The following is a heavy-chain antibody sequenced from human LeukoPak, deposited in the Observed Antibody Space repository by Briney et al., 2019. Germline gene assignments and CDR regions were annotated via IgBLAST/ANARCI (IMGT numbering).Heavy chain of an antibody. D-gene: IGHD4-17*01. CDR1: GFTFSSYE. CDR2: ISSSSSYI. J-gene: IGHJ3*02. Sequence: GGSLRLSCAASGFTFSSYEMNWVRQAPGKGLEWVSSISSSSSYIYYADSVKGRFTISRDNAKNSLYLQMNSLRAEDSAVYYCARSVYGDDAFDIWGQGTMVTVSS. CDR3: ARSVYGDDAFDI. V-gene: IGHV3-21*01.